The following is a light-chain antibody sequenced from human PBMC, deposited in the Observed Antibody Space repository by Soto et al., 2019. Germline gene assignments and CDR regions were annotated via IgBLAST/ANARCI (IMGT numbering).Light chain of an antibody. Sequence: LQMTQSPSTLSASVGDRVTITCRASQTITTWLAWYQQKPGKAPKLLIYDASTLESGVPSRFSGSGSGTEFTLTISSLQPEDFATYYCLQHNSYPPTVGGGTKVDIK. CDR1: QTITTW. CDR3: LQHNSYPPT. J-gene: IGKJ4*01. V-gene: IGKV1-5*01. CDR2: DAS.